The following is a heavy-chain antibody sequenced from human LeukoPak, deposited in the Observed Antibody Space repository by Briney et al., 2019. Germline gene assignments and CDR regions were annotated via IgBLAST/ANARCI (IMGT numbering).Heavy chain of an antibody. J-gene: IGHJ4*02. Sequence: SETLSLTCTVSGGSISSSSYYWGWIRQPPGKGLEWIGSIYYSGSTYYNPSLKSRVTISVDTSKNQFSLKLSSVTAADTAVYYCASQVHWAAALDSWGQGTLVSVSS. V-gene: IGHV4-39*07. CDR2: IYYSGST. CDR3: ASQVHWAAALDS. CDR1: GGSISSSSYY. D-gene: IGHD6-13*01.